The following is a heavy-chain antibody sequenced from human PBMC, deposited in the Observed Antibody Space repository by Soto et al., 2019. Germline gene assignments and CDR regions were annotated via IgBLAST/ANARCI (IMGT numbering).Heavy chain of an antibody. CDR3: ARARYCSGGSCYSARRAFDI. CDR2: INHSGST. CDR1: GGSFSGYY. D-gene: IGHD2-15*01. V-gene: IGHV4-34*01. Sequence: SETLSLTCAVYGGSFSGYYWSWIRQPPGKGLEWIGEINHSGSTNYNPSLKSRVTISVDTSKNQFSLKLSSVTAADTAVYYCARARYCSGGSCYSARRAFDIWGQGTMVTVSS. J-gene: IGHJ3*02.